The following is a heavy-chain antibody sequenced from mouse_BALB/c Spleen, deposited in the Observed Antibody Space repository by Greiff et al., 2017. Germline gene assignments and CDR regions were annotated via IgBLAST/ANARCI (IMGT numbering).Heavy chain of an antibody. V-gene: IGHV5-12-1*01. J-gene: IGHJ2*01. CDR3: ARHEGSYFDY. CDR2: ISSGGGST. CDR1: GFAFSSYD. Sequence: EVQLVESGGGLVKPGGSLKLSCAASGFAFSSYDMSWVRQTPEKRLEWVAYISSGGGSTYYPDTVKGRFTISRDNAKNTLYLQMSSLKSEDTAMYYCARHEGSYFDYWGQGTTLTVSS.